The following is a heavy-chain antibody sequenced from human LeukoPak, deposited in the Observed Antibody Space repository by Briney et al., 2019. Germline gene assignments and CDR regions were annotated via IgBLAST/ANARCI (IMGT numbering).Heavy chain of an antibody. V-gene: IGHV3-23*01. CDR1: GFTFSSYA. CDR2: ISGSGDST. Sequence: PGGFLRLSCAASGFTFSSYAMSWVRQAPGKGLERVSAISGSGDSTYYADSVKGRFTISRDNSKNTLYLQMDSLRAEDTAVFYCAKAPGGSYYKYPLDYWGQGTLVTVSS. CDR3: AKAPGGSYYKYPLDY. J-gene: IGHJ4*02. D-gene: IGHD3-10*01.